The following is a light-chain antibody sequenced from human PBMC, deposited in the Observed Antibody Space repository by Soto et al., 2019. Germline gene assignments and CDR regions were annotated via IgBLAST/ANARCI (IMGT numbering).Light chain of an antibody. CDR2: EVI. Sequence: QSALTQPASVSGSPGQSITISCTGTSSDVGGYNYVSWYQHYPGKAPKLMIYEVIKRPPEVSSRFSGSKSGNTASLTISGLQAEDEADYYCSSYTSSDTLVFGAGTKVTVL. CDR1: SSDVGGYNY. CDR3: SSYTSSDTLV. V-gene: IGLV2-14*01. J-gene: IGLJ1*01.